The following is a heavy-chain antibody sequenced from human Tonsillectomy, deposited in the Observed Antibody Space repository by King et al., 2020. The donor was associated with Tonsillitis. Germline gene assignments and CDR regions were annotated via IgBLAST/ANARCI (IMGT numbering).Heavy chain of an antibody. J-gene: IGHJ4*02. Sequence: VQLVESGAEVTKPGASVKVSCKASGYTFTNYGFSWVRQAPGQGLEWMGWISAYNGNTNYAQKLQGRVSMTTDTPTNTAYMELRSLRSDDTAVYYCARDSVTIWGFLEGASVDFDYWGQGTLVTVSS. V-gene: IGHV1-18*01. CDR2: ISAYNGNT. CDR1: GYTFTNYG. CDR3: ARDSVTIWGFLEGASVDFDY. D-gene: IGHD3-3*01.